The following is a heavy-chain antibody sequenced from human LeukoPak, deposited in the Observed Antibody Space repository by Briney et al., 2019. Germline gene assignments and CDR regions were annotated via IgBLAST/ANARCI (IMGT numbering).Heavy chain of an antibody. CDR2: IYYRGST. CDR3: AREGYDDIAAAGDYFDY. CDR1: GGSISSSSYF. D-gene: IGHD6-13*01. Sequence: SETLSLTCTVSGGSISSSSYFWGWIRQPPGKGLEWIGNIYYRGSTYYNPSLKSRVTISVDTSKNQFSLKLSSVTAADTAVYYCAREGYDDIAAAGDYFDYWGQGTLVTVSS. J-gene: IGHJ4*02. V-gene: IGHV4-39*02.